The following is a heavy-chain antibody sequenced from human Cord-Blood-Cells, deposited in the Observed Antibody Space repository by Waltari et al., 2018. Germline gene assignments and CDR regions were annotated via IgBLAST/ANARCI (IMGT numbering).Heavy chain of an antibody. J-gene: IGHJ4*02. V-gene: IGHV1-24*01. D-gene: IGHD3-3*01. CDR2: CDPEDGET. Sequence: QVQLVQSGAEVKKPGASVKVSCKVSGYTLTELSMHWVRQAPGKGLEWMGGCDPEDGETIYSQKFQGRVTMTEDTSTDTAYMELSSLRSEDTAVYYCATLGDYDFWSGIFDYWGQGTLVTVSS. CDR3: ATLGDYDFWSGIFDY. CDR1: GYTLTELS.